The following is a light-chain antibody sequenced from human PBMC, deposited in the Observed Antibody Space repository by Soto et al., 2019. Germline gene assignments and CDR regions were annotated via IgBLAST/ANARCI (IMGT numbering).Light chain of an antibody. CDR2: GAS. CDR3: QQYNNWPPGT. Sequence: EIVMTQSPATLSVSPGERATLSCRASQSVSSNLAWYQQKPGQAPRLLIYGASTRATGIPARFSGSGSGTEFTLNSSRLQSEDIAVYYCQQYNNWPPGTFGQGTKVELK. CDR1: QSVSSN. V-gene: IGKV3-15*01. J-gene: IGKJ1*01.